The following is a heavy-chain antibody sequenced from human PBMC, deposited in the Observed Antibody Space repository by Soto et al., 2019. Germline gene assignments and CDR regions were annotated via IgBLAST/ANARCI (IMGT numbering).Heavy chain of an antibody. J-gene: IGHJ3*02. CDR3: ARGGSGDAFDI. CDR2: ISSSSSAI. Sequence: EVQLVESGGGLVQPGGSLRLYCAASGFTFTTHGMNWVRQAPGKGLAWVSSISSSSSAIYYADSVRGRFTISTDNAKNSLYLQMNSLRVEDTALYYCARGGSGDAFDIWGQGTMVTVSS. D-gene: IGHD6-19*01. CDR1: GFTFTTHG. V-gene: IGHV3-48*01.